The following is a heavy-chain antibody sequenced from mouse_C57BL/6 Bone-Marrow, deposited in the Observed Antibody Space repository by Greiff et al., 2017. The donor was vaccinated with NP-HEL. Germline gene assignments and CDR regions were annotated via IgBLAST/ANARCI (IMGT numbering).Heavy chain of an antibody. J-gene: IGHJ2*01. CDR2: IYPGDGDT. V-gene: IGHV1-82*01. CDR3: ATYYYGSSLDY. Sequence: VQLQESGPELVKPGASVKISCKASGYAFSSSWMNWVKQRPGKGLEWIGRIYPGDGDTNYNGKFKGKATLTADKSSSTAYMQLSSRTSEDSAVYFCATYYYGSSLDYWGQGTTLTVSS. CDR1: GYAFSSSW. D-gene: IGHD1-1*01.